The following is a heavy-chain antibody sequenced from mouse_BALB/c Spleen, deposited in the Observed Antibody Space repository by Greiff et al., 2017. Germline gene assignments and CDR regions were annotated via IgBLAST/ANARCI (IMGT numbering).Heavy chain of an antibody. CDR1: GFTFSSFG. CDR3: ARHGYD. V-gene: IGHV5-17*02. J-gene: IGHJ3*01. D-gene: IGHD2-2*01. Sequence: EVKLMESGGGLVQPGGSRKLSCAASGFTFSSFGMHWVRQAPEKGLEWVAYISSGSSTIYYADTVKGRFTISRDNPKNTLFLQMTSLRSEDTAMYYCARHGYDWGQGTLVTVSA. CDR2: ISSGSSTI.